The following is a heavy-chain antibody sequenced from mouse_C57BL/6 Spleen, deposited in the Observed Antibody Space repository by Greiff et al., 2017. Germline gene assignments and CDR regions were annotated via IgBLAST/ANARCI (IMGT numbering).Heavy chain of an antibody. V-gene: IGHV5-16*01. CDR2: INYDGSST. CDR1: GFTFSDYY. D-gene: IGHD1-1*01. J-gene: IGHJ4*01. Sequence: EVKLMESEGGLVQPGSSMKLSCTASGFTFSDYYMAWVRQVPEKGLEWVANINYDGSSTYYLDSLKSRFIISRDNAKNILYLQMSSLKSEDTATYYCARDSPYYYGSSLAPYAMDYWGQGTSVTVSS. CDR3: ARDSPYYYGSSLAPYAMDY.